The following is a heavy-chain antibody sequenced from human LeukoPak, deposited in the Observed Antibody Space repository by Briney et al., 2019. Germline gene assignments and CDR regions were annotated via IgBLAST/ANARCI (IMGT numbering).Heavy chain of an antibody. CDR2: ISSSSSSYI. Sequence: GGSLRLSCAASGFTFSSYSMNWVRQAPGKGLEWVSSISSSSSSYIYYADSVKGRFTISRDNAKNSLYLQMNSLRAEDTAVYYCARELAGHYYGSGSSFDYWGQGTLVTVSS. J-gene: IGHJ4*02. CDR1: GFTFSSYS. CDR3: ARELAGHYYGSGSSFDY. V-gene: IGHV3-21*01. D-gene: IGHD3-10*01.